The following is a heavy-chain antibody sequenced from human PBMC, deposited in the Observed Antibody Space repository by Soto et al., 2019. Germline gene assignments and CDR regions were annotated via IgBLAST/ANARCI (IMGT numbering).Heavy chain of an antibody. J-gene: IGHJ6*03. D-gene: IGHD5-18*01. Sequence: GGSLRLSCAASGFTFSSYAMTWVRQAPGKGLEWVSGISGSGGSQNYADSVKGRVTISRDNSKNSLFLQMNSLRAEDTAVYYCAKPGDTPMGPPYYYYYYIDVWGKGTTVTVSS. V-gene: IGHV3-23*01. CDR3: AKPGDTPMGPPYYYYYYIDV. CDR1: GFTFSSYA. CDR2: ISGSGGSQ.